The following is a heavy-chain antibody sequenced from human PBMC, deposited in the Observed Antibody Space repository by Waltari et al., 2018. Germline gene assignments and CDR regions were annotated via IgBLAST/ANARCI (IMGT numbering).Heavy chain of an antibody. J-gene: IGHJ5*02. Sequence: QLQLQESGPGLVKPSETLSLTCTVSGGSISSSSYYWGWIRQPPGKGLEWIGSIYYSGSTYYNPSLKMRVTISVDTAKNQFSLKLSSGTAADTAVYYGARRRGYCSSTSCSPRWNWFDPWGQGTLVTVSS. V-gene: IGHV4-39*07. CDR1: GGSISSSSYY. CDR2: IYYSGST. D-gene: IGHD2-2*01. CDR3: ARRRGYCSSTSCSPRWNWFDP.